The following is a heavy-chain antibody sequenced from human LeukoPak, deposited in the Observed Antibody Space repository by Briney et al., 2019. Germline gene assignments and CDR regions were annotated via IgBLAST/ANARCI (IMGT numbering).Heavy chain of an antibody. CDR3: ARADSSGYYQRRDAFDI. D-gene: IGHD3-22*01. Sequence: SVKVSCKASGGTFSSYAISWVRQAPGQGLEWMGRIIHIFGIANYAQKFQGRVTITADKSTSTAYMELSSLRSEDTAVYYCARADSSGYYQRRDAFDIWGQGTMVTVSS. J-gene: IGHJ3*02. CDR1: GGTFSSYA. V-gene: IGHV1-69*04. CDR2: IIHIFGIA.